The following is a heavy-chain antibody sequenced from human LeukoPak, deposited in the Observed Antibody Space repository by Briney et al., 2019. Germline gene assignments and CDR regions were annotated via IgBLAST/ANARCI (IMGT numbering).Heavy chain of an antibody. CDR2: IYYSGST. CDR1: GGSISSGGYH. D-gene: IGHD3-22*01. Sequence: SETLSLTCTVSGGSISSGGYHWSWIRQHPGKGLEWIGYIYYSGSTYYNPSLKSRVTISVDTSKNQFSLKLSSVTAADTAVYYCARAPLTYYYDSSGYQMRYIDYWGQGTLVTVSS. V-gene: IGHV4-31*03. J-gene: IGHJ4*02. CDR3: ARAPLTYYYDSSGYQMRYIDY.